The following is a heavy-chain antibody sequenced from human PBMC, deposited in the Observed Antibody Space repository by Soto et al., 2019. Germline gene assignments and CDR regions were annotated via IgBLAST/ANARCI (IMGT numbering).Heavy chain of an antibody. J-gene: IGHJ4*02. CDR1: GFPFSSYS. Sequence: PGGSLRLSCVASGFPFSSYSLVWVRQAPGKGLEWVSYIFATSTTIYYADSVKGRFTVSRDNAQSSLFLLMNSLRAEDTAVYYCARDRGSGSPLGYWGQGTLVTVSS. CDR3: ARDRGSGSPLGY. D-gene: IGHD3-10*01. V-gene: IGHV3-48*04. CDR2: IFATSTTI.